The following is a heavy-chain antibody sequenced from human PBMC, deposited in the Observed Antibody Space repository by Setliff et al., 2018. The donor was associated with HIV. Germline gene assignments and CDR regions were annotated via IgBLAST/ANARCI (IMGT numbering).Heavy chain of an antibody. J-gene: IGHJ4*02. D-gene: IGHD1-26*01. CDR3: ARVSGLSGELLYFDY. Sequence: PSETLSLTCAASGYSISSDYYWGWIRQPPGKGLEWIGTIYYSGSTYYNPSLKSRVIISVDTSKNHFSLHLTSVTAADTAVYYCARVSGLSGELLYFDYWGLGTLVTVSS. CDR1: GYSISSDYY. CDR2: IYYSGST. V-gene: IGHV4-38-2*01.